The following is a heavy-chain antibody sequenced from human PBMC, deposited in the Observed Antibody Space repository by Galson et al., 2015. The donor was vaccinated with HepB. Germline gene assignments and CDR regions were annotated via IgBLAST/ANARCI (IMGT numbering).Heavy chain of an antibody. D-gene: IGHD4-17*01. CDR3: ARGSLSYGDYVLLIYYYYYYMDV. J-gene: IGHJ6*03. V-gene: IGHV1-18*01. CDR1: GYSFTSYG. CDR2: ISAYNGNT. Sequence: SVKVSCKASGYSFTSYGISWVRQAPGQGLEWMGWISAYNGNTNYAQKLQGRVTMTTDTSTSTAYMELSSLRSEDTAVYYCARGSLSYGDYVLLIYYYYYYMDVWGKGTTVTVSS.